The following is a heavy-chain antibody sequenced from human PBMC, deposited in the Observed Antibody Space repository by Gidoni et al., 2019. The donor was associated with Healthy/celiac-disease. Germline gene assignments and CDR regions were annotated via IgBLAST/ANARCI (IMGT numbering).Heavy chain of an antibody. CDR1: GGSFSGYY. D-gene: IGHD5-18*01. Sequence: QVQLQQWGAGLLKPSETLSLTCAVYGGSFSGYYWSWIRQPPGKGLEWIGEINHSGSTNYNPSLKSRVTISVDTSTNQFSLKLSSVTAADTAVYYCARCFSLQLWSPFDYWGQGPLVTVSS. J-gene: IGHJ4*02. CDR2: INHSGST. CDR3: ARCFSLQLWSPFDY. V-gene: IGHV4-34*01.